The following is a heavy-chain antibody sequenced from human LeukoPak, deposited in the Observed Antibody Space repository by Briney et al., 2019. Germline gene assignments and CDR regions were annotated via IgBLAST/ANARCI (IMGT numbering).Heavy chain of an antibody. Sequence: ASVKVSCKXSGYTFTSYGIRWVRQAPGQGRKGMGWISAYNGNKNYTQKLQGRVTMTTNTSTSTAYMELRSLRYNDTAVYYCARNYYYSSGYTDYWGQGTLVTVSS. J-gene: IGHJ4*02. CDR1: GYTFTSYG. CDR2: ISAYNGNK. V-gene: IGHV1-18*01. CDR3: ARNYYYSSGYTDY. D-gene: IGHD3-22*01.